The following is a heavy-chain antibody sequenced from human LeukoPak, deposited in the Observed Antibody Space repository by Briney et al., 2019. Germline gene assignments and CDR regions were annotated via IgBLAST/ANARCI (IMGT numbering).Heavy chain of an antibody. V-gene: IGHV2-5*08. CDR2: IDWDDDK. Sequence: SGPALVKPTQTLTLTCTFSGFSLSTSGMCVSWIRQPPGKALEWLARIDWDDDKRYSPSLKSRLTITKDTSKNQVVLTMTNVDPVDTATYYCAHRLKDSSGYLPYFDYWGQGTLVTVSS. CDR3: AHRLKDSSGYLPYFDY. J-gene: IGHJ4*02. CDR1: GFSLSTSGMC. D-gene: IGHD3-22*01.